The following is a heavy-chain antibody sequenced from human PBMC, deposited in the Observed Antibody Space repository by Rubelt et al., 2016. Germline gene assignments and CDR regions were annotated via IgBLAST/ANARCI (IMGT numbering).Heavy chain of an antibody. V-gene: IGHV4-4*02. CDR3: AREGPASWGYYYYGMDV. D-gene: IGHD3-16*01. CDR2: IYHSGST. Sequence: IYHSGSTNYNPSLKSRVTISVDKSKNQFSLKLSSVTAADTAVYYCAREGPASWGYYYYGMDVWGQGTTVTVSS. J-gene: IGHJ6*02.